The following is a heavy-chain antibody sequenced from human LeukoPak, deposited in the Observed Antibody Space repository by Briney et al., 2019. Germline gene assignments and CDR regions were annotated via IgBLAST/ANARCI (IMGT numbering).Heavy chain of an antibody. Sequence: GGSLRLSCAGSGFTFGSYGMHWVRQAPGKGLEWVAVISYDGSNKYYADSVKGRFAISRDNFKSTVYLQMDSLRAEDTAVYYCANVLLWFGESPRTNAFDVWGQGTMVTVSS. D-gene: IGHD3-10*01. CDR2: ISYDGSNK. CDR1: GFTFGSYG. V-gene: IGHV3-30*18. J-gene: IGHJ3*01. CDR3: ANVLLWFGESPRTNAFDV.